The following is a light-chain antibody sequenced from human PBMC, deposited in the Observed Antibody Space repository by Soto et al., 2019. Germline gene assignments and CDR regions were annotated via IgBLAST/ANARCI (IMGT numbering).Light chain of an antibody. J-gene: IGKJ4*01. CDR3: QQYNSYSPLT. CDR1: QSISSW. V-gene: IGKV1-5*03. Sequence: IQLTQSPSSLSASVGDRFTITCRASQSISSWLAWYQQKPGKAPKLLIYKASSLESGVPSRFSGSGSGTEFTLTLSSLQPDDFATYYCQQYNSYSPLTFGGGTKVDIK. CDR2: KAS.